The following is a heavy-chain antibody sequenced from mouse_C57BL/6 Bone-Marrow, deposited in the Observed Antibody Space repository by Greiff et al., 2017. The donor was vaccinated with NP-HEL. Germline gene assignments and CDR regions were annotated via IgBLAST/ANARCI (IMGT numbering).Heavy chain of an antibody. J-gene: IGHJ3*01. CDR3: TTNYQAWFAY. V-gene: IGHV14-4*01. CDR2: IDPENGDT. Sequence: VQLQQSGAELVRPGASVKLSCTASGFNIKDDYMHWVKQRPEQGLEWIGGIDPENGDTEYASKFQGKATITADTSSNTAYLQLSSLTSEDTAVYYCTTNYQAWFAYWGQGTLVTVSA. D-gene: IGHD1-1*02. CDR1: GFNIKDDY.